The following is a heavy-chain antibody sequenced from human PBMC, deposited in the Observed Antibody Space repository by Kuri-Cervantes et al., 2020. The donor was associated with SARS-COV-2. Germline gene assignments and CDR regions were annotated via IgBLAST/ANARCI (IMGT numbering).Heavy chain of an antibody. J-gene: IGHJ4*02. V-gene: IGHV4-34*01. Sequence: GSLRLCCAVYGGSFSGYYWSWIRQPPGKGLEWIGEINHSGSTNYNPSLKSRVTISVDTSKNQFSLKLSSVTAADTAVYYCARGRRGVPATVFDYWGQGTLVPSPQ. CDR3: ARGRRGVPATVFDY. CDR2: INHSGST. D-gene: IGHD2-2*01. CDR1: GGSFSGYY.